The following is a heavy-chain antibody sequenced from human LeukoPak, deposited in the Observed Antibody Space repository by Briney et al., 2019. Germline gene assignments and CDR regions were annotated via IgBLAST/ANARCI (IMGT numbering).Heavy chain of an antibody. V-gene: IGHV1-2*02. Sequence: GASVKVSCKASGYTFTGYYMHWVRQAPGQGLYWMGWINPNSGGTNYAQKFQGRVTMTRDTSISTAYMELSRLRSDDTAVYYCAADYGGNTAPDYWGPGTLVTVSS. CDR2: INPNSGGT. D-gene: IGHD4-23*01. J-gene: IGHJ4*02. CDR3: AADYGGNTAPDY. CDR1: GYTFTGYY.